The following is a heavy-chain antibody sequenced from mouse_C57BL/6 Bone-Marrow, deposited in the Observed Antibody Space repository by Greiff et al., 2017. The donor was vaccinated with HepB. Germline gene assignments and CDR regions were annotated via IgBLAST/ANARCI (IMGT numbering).Heavy chain of an antibody. D-gene: IGHD3-1*01. Sequence: EVNVVESGGGLVKPGGSLKLSCAASGFTFSSYAMSWVRQTPEKRLEWVATINSGGRYTYYPDSVKGRFTISRDNAKNTLYLQMSSLRSEDTAMYYCARAARALFDYWGQGTTLTVSS. CDR3: ARAARALFDY. V-gene: IGHV5-9-3*01. CDR1: GFTFSSYA. J-gene: IGHJ2*01. CDR2: INSGGRYT.